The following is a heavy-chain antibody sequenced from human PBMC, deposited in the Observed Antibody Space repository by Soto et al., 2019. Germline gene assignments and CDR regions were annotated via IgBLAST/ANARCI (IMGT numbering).Heavy chain of an antibody. CDR3: AKSPTQKYNFEGSGDYYFDS. Sequence: QVQVVESGGGVVQPGTSLRLSCAASGFSFRTYGMHWVRQAPGKGLEWVAGSSHAGSNKYYADAVQGRVSISRDSPRKTLYLQMSSLRAEDTAVYYCAKSPTQKYNFEGSGDYYFDSCGQGTLVAVSS. CDR2: SSHAGSNK. CDR1: GFSFRTYG. V-gene: IGHV3-30*18. J-gene: IGHJ4*02. D-gene: IGHD3-9*01.